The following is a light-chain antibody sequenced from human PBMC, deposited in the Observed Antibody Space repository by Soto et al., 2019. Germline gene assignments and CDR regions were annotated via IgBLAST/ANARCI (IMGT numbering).Light chain of an antibody. CDR1: QSIGSG. CDR2: KAS. J-gene: IGKJ1*01. Sequence: DIQMTQSPSTLSASVGDRVTITWRASQSIGSGLAWYQQKPGKAPKLLIYKASTLESGVPLRFSGSGSGTEFTLTITSLQPDDFATYYCQQYDFYWTFGQGTKVEIK. CDR3: QQYDFYWT. V-gene: IGKV1-5*03.